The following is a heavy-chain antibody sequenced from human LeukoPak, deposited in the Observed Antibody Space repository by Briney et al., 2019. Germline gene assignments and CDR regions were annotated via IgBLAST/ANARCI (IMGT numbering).Heavy chain of an antibody. V-gene: IGHV3-30*18. J-gene: IGHJ6*02. CDR1: GFTFSSYS. CDR2: ISYDGSNT. CDR3: AKPLGYCSGASCRKYYYGVDV. D-gene: IGHD2-15*01. Sequence: QAGGSLRLSCAASGFTFSSYSMNWVRQAPGKGLEWVAVISYDGSNTYYADSVRGRFTISRDNSKNTLYLQMNSLRAEDTAVYYCAKPLGYCSGASCRKYYYGVDVWGQGTTVTVSS.